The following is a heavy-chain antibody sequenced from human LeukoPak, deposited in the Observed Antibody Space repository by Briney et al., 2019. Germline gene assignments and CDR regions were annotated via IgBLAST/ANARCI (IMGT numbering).Heavy chain of an antibody. CDR2: MQYDGSNT. CDR1: GFTFSNYG. CDR3: ANGPHYNILTGFYKVRSHLDY. J-gene: IGHJ4*02. Sequence: GGSLRLSCAASGFTFSNYGMHWVRQAPGKGLEWLAFMQYDGSNTHYADSVKGRFTISRDNSKNTLFLQMNSLRSEDTALYYCANGPHYNILTGFYKVRSHLDYWGQGTLVTVSS. D-gene: IGHD3-9*01. V-gene: IGHV3-30*02.